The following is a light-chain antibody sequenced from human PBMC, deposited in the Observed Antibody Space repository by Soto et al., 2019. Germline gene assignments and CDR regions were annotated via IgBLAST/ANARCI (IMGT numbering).Light chain of an antibody. CDR1: QSIASSH. CDR2: GAS. V-gene: IGKV3-20*01. Sequence: EIVLTQSPGTLSLSPGERATLSCRASQSIASSHLAWYQQKLGQAPRLLIYGASSRATGSPDRFSGSGSGTDSTLTISTLEPEDFAVYYCQQSGSPVLTFGQGTKVAIK. J-gene: IGKJ1*01. CDR3: QQSGSPVLT.